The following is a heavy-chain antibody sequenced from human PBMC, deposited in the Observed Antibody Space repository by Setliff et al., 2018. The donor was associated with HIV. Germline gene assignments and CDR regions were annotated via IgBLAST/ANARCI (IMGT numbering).Heavy chain of an antibody. D-gene: IGHD3-9*01. V-gene: IGHV1-8*02. CDR1: GYTFTTYD. CDR2: MNPNSGNT. J-gene: IGHJ5*02. CDR3: ARTWGAGVTGYWFEP. Sequence: GASVKVSCKASGYTFTTYDINWVRQATGQGLEWMGWMNPNSGNTGYAERFQGRVTMTRDTSISTVYMELRSLRSEDTAVYFCARTWGAGVTGYWFEPWGQGTRVTVSS.